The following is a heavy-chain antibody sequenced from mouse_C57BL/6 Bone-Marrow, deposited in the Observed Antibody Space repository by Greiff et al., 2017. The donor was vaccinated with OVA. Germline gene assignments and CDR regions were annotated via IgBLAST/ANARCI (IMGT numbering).Heavy chain of an antibody. V-gene: IGHV1-19*01. CDR3: AISWDVIDY. CDR2: INPYNGGT. CDR1: GYTFTDYY. D-gene: IGHD4-1*01. J-gene: IGHJ2*01. Sequence: EVQGVESGPVLVKPGASVKMSCKASGYTFTDYYMNWVKQSHGKSLEWIGVINPYNGGTSYNQKFKGKATLTVDKSSSTAYMELNSLTSEDSAVYYCAISWDVIDYWGQGTTLTVSS.